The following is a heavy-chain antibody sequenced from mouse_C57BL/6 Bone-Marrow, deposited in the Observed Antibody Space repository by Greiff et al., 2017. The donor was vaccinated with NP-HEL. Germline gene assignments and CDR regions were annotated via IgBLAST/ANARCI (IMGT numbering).Heavy chain of an antibody. CDR1: GYSFTGYY. J-gene: IGHJ4*01. CDR2: INPSTGGT. D-gene: IGHD1-1*01. V-gene: IGHV1-42*01. CDR3: ARSRVTTVVEDYAMDY. Sequence: VQLQQSGPELVKPGASVKISCKASGYSFTGYYMNWVKQSPEKSLEWIGEINPSTGGTTYNQKFKAKATLTVDKSSSTAYMQLKSLTSEDSAVYYCARSRVTTVVEDYAMDYWGQGTSVTVSS.